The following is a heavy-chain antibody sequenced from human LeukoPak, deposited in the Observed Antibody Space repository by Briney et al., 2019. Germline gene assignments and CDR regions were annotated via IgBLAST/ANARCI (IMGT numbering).Heavy chain of an antibody. V-gene: IGHV4-38-2*02. Sequence: SETLSLTCTVSGYSISSGYYWGWIRQPPGKGLEWIGSIYHSGSTYHNPSLKSRVTISVDTSKNQFSLKLSSVTAADTAVYYCASMPYYYGSGSFDYWGQGTLVTVSS. J-gene: IGHJ4*02. CDR3: ASMPYYYGSGSFDY. D-gene: IGHD3-10*01. CDR1: GYSISSGYY. CDR2: IYHSGST.